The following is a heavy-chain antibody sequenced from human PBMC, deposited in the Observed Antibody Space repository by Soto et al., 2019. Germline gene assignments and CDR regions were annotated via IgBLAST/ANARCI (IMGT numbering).Heavy chain of an antibody. D-gene: IGHD1-1*01. Sequence: SETLSLTCTVSGASISGFYWSWIRRSAGKGLEWIGRIYATGTTDYSPSLKSRVMMSVDTSKKQFSLKLRSVTAADTAVYYCVRDGTKTLRDWFDPWGQGISVTVSS. CDR3: VRDGTKTLRDWFDP. J-gene: IGHJ5*02. V-gene: IGHV4-4*07. CDR1: GASISGFY. CDR2: IYATGTT.